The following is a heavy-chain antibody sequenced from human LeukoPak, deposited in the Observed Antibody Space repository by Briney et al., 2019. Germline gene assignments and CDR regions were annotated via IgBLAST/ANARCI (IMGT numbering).Heavy chain of an antibody. CDR2: IYYSGST. CDR1: GGSISSGGYY. D-gene: IGHD2-21*02. Sequence: PSETLSLTCTVSGGSISSGGYYWSWIRQHSGKGLEWIGYIYYSGSTYYNPSLKSRVTISVDTSKNQFSLKLSSVTAADTAVYYCARMMGDYYDLHEYWGQGTLVTVSS. J-gene: IGHJ4*02. CDR3: ARMMGDYYDLHEY. V-gene: IGHV4-31*03.